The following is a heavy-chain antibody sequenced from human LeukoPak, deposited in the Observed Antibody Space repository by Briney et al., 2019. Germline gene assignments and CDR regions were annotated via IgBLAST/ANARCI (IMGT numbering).Heavy chain of an antibody. D-gene: IGHD4-23*01. CDR1: GFTFTNYG. CDR2: IWFGGSNE. V-gene: IGHV3-33*01. J-gene: IGHJ3*02. CDR3: ARDPSTMITPNAFDI. Sequence: PGRSLRLSCATSGFTFTNYGMHWVRQAPGKGLEWVAVIWFGGSNEYYADSVKGRFTISRDNSRNALYLQMNSLRAEDTAVYYCARDPSTMITPNAFDIWGHGTMVTVSS.